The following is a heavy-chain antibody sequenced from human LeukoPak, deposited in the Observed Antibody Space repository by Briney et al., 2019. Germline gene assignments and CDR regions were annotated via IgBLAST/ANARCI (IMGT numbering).Heavy chain of an antibody. CDR2: ISYDGSNK. CDR1: GFTFSSYG. J-gene: IGHJ4*02. CDR3: ARDPRITMVRGVIPPFDY. D-gene: IGHD3-10*01. Sequence: GGSLRLSCAASGFTFSSYGLHWVRQAPGKGLEWVALISYDGSNKYYADSVKGRFTISRDNSKNTLYLQMNSLRAEDTAVYYCARDPRITMVRGVIPPFDYWGQGTLVTVSS. V-gene: IGHV3-30-3*01.